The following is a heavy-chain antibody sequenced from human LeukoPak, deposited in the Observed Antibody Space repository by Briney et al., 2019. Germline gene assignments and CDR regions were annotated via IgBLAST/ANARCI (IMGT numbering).Heavy chain of an antibody. CDR2: IYYSGST. D-gene: IGHD1/OR15-1a*01. Sequence: PLETLSLTCAVAGGSIRRYSDYWGWIRQPPGKGLEWIATIYYSGSTYYNPSLKSRVTIFVDTYRNQFSLELTSVTAADTAVYYCARNNTSAFDSWGQGTLVTVSS. J-gene: IGHJ4*02. CDR3: ARNNTSAFDS. CDR1: GGSIRRYSDY. V-gene: IGHV4-39*01.